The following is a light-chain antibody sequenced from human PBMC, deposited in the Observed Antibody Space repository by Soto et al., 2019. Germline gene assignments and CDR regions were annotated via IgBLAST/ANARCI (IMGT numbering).Light chain of an antibody. V-gene: IGLV2-14*01. CDR1: SSDVGGYKY. J-gene: IGLJ1*01. Sequence: QSALTQPASVSGSPGQSITISCTGTSSDVGGYKYVSWYRQHPGKAPKLMIYEVNNRPSGVSNRFSGSKSGNTASLTISGLQAEDEADYYCSSYTSSNSYVCGTGAKVTGL. CDR3: SSYTSSNSYV. CDR2: EVN.